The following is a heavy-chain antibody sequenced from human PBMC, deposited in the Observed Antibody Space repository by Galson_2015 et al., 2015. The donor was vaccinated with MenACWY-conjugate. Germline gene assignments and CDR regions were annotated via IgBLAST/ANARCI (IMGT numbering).Heavy chain of an antibody. CDR3: FAINSGIDY. D-gene: IGHD1-26*01. Sequence: SLRLSCAASGFTFRSYAMHWVRQAPGKGLEWVAVIWYDGSKTYYADSVKGRFTISRDNSKNTAYLQMNSLGADDTAMYYCFAINSGIDYWGQGTLVTVSS. CDR2: IWYDGSKT. J-gene: IGHJ4*02. V-gene: IGHV3-33*01. CDR1: GFTFRSYA.